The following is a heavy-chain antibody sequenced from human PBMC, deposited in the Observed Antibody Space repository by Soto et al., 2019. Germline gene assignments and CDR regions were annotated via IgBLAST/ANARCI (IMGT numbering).Heavy chain of an antibody. V-gene: IGHV4-30-4*01. CDR2: IYYSGST. CDR3: ARSLPTYYFDY. Sequence: SETLSLTCTVSGGSISSGGYYWSWIRQPPGKGLEWIGYIYYSGSTYYNPSLKSRVTISVDTSKNQFSLKLSSVTAADTAMYYCARSLPTYYFDYWGQGTPVTVSS. CDR1: GGSISSGGYY. J-gene: IGHJ4*02.